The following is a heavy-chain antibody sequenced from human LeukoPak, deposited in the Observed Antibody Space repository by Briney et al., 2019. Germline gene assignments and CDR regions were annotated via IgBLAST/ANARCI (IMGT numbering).Heavy chain of an antibody. Sequence: PGGSLRLSCAASGFTFSSYAMSWVRQAPGKGLEWVSAISGSGGSTYYADSVKGRFTISRDNSKNTLYLQMNSLRAEDTAVYYCARGDYGDYHYYFDYWGQGTLVTVSS. D-gene: IGHD4-17*01. CDR1: GFTFSSYA. CDR3: ARGDYGDYHYYFDY. CDR2: ISGSGGST. V-gene: IGHV3-23*01. J-gene: IGHJ4*02.